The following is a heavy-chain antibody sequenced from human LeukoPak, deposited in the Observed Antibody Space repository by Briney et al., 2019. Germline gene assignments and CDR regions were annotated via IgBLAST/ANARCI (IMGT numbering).Heavy chain of an antibody. Sequence: GGPLRLSCAASGFTFSSYAMSWVRQAPGKGLEWVSAISGSGGSTYYADSVKGRFTISRDNSKNTLYLQMNSLRAEDTAVYYCAKDATYYYDSSGYYFWPFDYWGQGTLVTVSS. V-gene: IGHV3-23*01. CDR1: GFTFSSYA. CDR2: ISGSGGST. J-gene: IGHJ4*02. D-gene: IGHD3-22*01. CDR3: AKDATYYYDSSGYYFWPFDY.